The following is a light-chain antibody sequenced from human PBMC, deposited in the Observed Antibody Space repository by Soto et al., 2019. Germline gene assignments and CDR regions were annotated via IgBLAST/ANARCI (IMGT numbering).Light chain of an antibody. J-gene: IGKJ3*01. CDR2: GAS. V-gene: IGKV3-20*01. CDR3: QQYGSSPPNT. CDR1: QSVSSSY. Sequence: EIVLTQSPGTLSLSPGERATLSCRASQSVSSSYLAWYQQKPGQAPRLLIYGASSRATGIPDRFSGSGSGTDFTLTISRLEPEDFAVYYCQQYGSSPPNTFGPGTKVYIK.